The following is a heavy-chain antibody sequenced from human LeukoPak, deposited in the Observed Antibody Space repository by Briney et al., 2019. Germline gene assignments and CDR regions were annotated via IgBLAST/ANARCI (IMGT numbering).Heavy chain of an antibody. CDR2: IHHSGST. V-gene: IGHV4-38-2*02. J-gene: IGHJ4*02. D-gene: IGHD1-26*01. Sequence: PSETLSLTCTVSGFSIRSGFYWGWIRPPPGKGMEWIGNIHHSGSTYYNPSLKSRVTISVDTSKNQFSLKLSSVTAADTAVYYCARGEVGAYLPANFDYWGQGTLVTVSS. CDR3: ARGEVGAYLPANFDY. CDR1: GFSIRSGFY.